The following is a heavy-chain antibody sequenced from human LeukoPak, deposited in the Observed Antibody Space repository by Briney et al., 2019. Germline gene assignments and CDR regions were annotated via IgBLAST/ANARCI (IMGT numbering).Heavy chain of an antibody. D-gene: IGHD3-22*01. Sequence: GGFLRLSCAASGFTFSSYGMHWVRQAPGKGLEWVAVISYDGSNKYYADSVKGRFTISRDNSKNTLYLQMNSLRAEDTAVYYCAKDPERYYYDSSGSFDYWGQGTLVTVSS. V-gene: IGHV3-30*18. CDR3: AKDPERYYYDSSGSFDY. J-gene: IGHJ4*02. CDR2: ISYDGSNK. CDR1: GFTFSSYG.